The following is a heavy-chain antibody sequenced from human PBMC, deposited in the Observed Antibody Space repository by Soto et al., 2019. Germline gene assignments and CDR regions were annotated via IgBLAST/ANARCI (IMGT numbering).Heavy chain of an antibody. V-gene: IGHV3-13*05. CDR3: ARVTFYYDDSGYNWYFDL. CDR2: IGPGGDP. Sequence: PGGSLRLSCAASGFTFSNYDMHWVRQPTGKGLEWVSSIGPGGDPCYPGSVKGRFTISRENARNSLYLQMNSLRPGDTALYYCARVTFYYDDSGYNWYFDLWGRGTPVTVSS. CDR1: GFTFSNYD. J-gene: IGHJ2*01. D-gene: IGHD3-22*01.